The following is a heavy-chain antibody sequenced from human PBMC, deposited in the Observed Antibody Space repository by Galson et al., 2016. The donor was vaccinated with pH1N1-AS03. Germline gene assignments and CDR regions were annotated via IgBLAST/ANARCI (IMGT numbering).Heavy chain of an antibody. CDR2: IYWDDDK. Sequence: PALVKPTQTLTLTCTFSGFSLSTTGVGVAWIRQPPAKALEWLALIYWDDDKRYNSSLRDRLTITRDTSKNQVVLTMTNMDPVDTATYYCAHDSRHVPGRPLGFRGQGTLVTVSS. D-gene: IGHD3-10*02. V-gene: IGHV2-5*02. CDR1: GFSLSTTGVG. CDR3: AHDSRHVPGRPLGF. J-gene: IGHJ4*02.